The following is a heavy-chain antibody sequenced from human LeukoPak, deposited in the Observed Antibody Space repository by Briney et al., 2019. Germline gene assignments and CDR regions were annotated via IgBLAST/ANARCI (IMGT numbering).Heavy chain of an antibody. CDR3: ARGGLGVGATWENYGMDV. J-gene: IGHJ6*02. CDR1: GFTFSSYA. D-gene: IGHD1-26*01. Sequence: GGSLRLSCVASGFTFSSYAMHWVRQAPGKGLEWVAVISYDGSNKYYADSVKGRFTISRDNSKNTLYLQMNSLRAEDTAVYYCARGGLGVGATWENYGMDVWGQGTTVTVSS. CDR2: ISYDGSNK. V-gene: IGHV3-30-3*01.